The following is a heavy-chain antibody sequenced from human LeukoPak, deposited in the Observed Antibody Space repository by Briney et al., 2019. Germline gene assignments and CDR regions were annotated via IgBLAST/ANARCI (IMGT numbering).Heavy chain of an antibody. V-gene: IGHV3-53*01. J-gene: IGHJ4*02. CDR1: RFTVSNNY. CDR3: AREGPYYFDY. CDR2: IYSGGST. Sequence: GGSLRLSCAASRFTVSNNYMSWVRQAPGKGLEWVSVIYSGGSTDYADSVKGLFTISRDNSKNTLYLQMNSLRAEDTAVYYCAREGPYYFDYWGQGTLVTVSS.